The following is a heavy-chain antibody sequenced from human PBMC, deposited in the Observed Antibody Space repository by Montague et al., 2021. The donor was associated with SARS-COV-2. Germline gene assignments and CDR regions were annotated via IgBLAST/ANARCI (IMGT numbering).Heavy chain of an antibody. D-gene: IGHD3-22*01. CDR1: GVSLRGFY. Sequence: SETLSLTCTVSGVSLRGFYWTWVRQPPGKGLEWIGGISHTGSTYYSPSLMSRVTVSLDTSRKQISLMVTSVTASDTGVYYCARAGSSSDLLSWGPGTLVTVSS. CDR3: ARAGSSSDLLS. CDR2: ISHTGST. J-gene: IGHJ5*01. V-gene: IGHV4-34*01.